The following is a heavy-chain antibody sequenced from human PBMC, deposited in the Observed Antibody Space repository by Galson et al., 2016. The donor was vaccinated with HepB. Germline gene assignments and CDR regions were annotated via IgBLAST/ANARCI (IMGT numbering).Heavy chain of an antibody. CDR1: GFTFIDYG. D-gene: IGHD1-20*01. CDR3: AKGSGRAGYNCVPIES. Sequence: SLRLSCAASGFTFIDYGVHWVRRAPGEGLEWVAVISYDGRSKNYADSVKGRFTVSRDNSKNTLYLQMNSLRAEDTAVYFLAKGSGRAGYNCVPIESWGQGTLVPVSS. V-gene: IGHV3-30*18. CDR2: ISYDGRSK. J-gene: IGHJ4*02.